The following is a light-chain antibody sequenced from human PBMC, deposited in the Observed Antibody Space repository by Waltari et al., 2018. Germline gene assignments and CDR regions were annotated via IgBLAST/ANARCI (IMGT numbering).Light chain of an antibody. CDR2: AAS. Sequence: DIQMTQSPSSLSTSVGDRVTITCRASQSIGNSLNWYQQKPGKAPNLLIYAASTLQSGVPSRFRGSGSGTDFTLTISSLQPEDYATYYCQQSDSTPYTFGQGTKLEIK. CDR1: QSIGNS. V-gene: IGKV1-39*01. CDR3: QQSDSTPYT. J-gene: IGKJ2*01.